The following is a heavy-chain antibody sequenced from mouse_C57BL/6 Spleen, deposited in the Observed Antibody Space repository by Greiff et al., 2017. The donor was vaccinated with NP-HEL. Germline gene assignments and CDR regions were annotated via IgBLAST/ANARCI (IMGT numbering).Heavy chain of an antibody. J-gene: IGHJ4*01. D-gene: IGHD3-3*01. CDR3: ARGGLGSYYYAMDY. CDR2: IYPGDGDT. Sequence: LQESGPELVKPGASVKISCKASGYAFSSSWMNWVKQRPGKGLEWIGRIYPGDGDTNYNGKFKGKATLTADKSSSTAYMQLSSLTSEDSAVYFCARGGLGSYYYAMDYWGQGTSVTVSS. V-gene: IGHV1-82*01. CDR1: GYAFSSSW.